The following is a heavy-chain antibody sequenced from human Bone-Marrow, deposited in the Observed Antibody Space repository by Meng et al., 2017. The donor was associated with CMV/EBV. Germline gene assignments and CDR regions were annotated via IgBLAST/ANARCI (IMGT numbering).Heavy chain of an antibody. CDR2: IYHSGST. CDR3: ARVRSSSWYYFDY. V-gene: IGHV4-4*02. CDR1: GGSVSSSNW. Sequence: SETMSLTCAGSGGSVSSSNWWSWVRQPPGKGLEWIGEIYHSGSTNYNPYLKSRVNISVDKSKNQFSLKLSSVTAADTAVYYCARVRSSSWYYFDYWGQGTLVTVSS. D-gene: IGHD6-13*01. J-gene: IGHJ4*02.